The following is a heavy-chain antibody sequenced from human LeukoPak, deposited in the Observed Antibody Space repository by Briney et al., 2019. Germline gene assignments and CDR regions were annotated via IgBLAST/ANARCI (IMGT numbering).Heavy chain of an antibody. Sequence: PSETLSLTCAVYGGSFSGYYWSWIRQPPGKGLEWIGEINHSGSTNYNPSLKSRVTISVDTSKNQFSLKLSSVTAADTAVYYCAIITGTLFDYWGQGTLVTVSS. D-gene: IGHD1-1*01. CDR2: INHSGST. V-gene: IGHV4-34*01. CDR1: GGSFSGYY. CDR3: AIITGTLFDY. J-gene: IGHJ4*02.